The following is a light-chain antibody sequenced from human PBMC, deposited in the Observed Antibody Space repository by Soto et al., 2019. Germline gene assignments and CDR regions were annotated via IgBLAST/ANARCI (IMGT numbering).Light chain of an antibody. J-gene: IGKJ3*01. CDR2: DAS. V-gene: IGKV1-5*01. Sequence: DIQMTQSPSTLSASVGDRVTITCRASQSISSWLAWYQQKPGQAPKLLIYDASSLESGAPSRFSGSGCGTEFTLNISSLQPDDFATYYCQQYNSYSLFTFGPGTKVDIK. CDR1: QSISSW. CDR3: QQYNSYSLFT.